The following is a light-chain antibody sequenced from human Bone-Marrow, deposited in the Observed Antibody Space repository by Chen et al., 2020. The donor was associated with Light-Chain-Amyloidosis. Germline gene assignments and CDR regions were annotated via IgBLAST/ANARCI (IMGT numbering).Light chain of an antibody. CDR3: QVWDGLLDHVV. V-gene: IGLV3-21*04. J-gene: IGLJ2*01. CDR2: YDT. Sequence: SYVLPQPPSVSVAPGETATLTCGGNKIGIKSVHWYHQKPGQAPVLVVYYDTERPSGIPVRFSGANAGNTATLTISRVEAGDEADYYCQVWDGLLDHVVFGGGTRLTVL. CDR1: KIGIKS.